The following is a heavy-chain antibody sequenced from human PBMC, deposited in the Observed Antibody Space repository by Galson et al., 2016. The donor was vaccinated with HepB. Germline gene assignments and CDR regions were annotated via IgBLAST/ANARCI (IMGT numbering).Heavy chain of an antibody. CDR2: ITNSGSTI. Sequence: SLRLSCAASGFTFSSYAMSRVRQVPGKGLEWVSYITNSGSTIYYADSVKGRFTISRDNAKNSLYLQMNSLRGEDTAVYYCAREGGYYGSGLVGFELWGQGTQVTVSS. CDR1: GFTFSSYA. CDR3: AREGGYYGSGLVGFEL. V-gene: IGHV3-48*03. J-gene: IGHJ4*02. D-gene: IGHD3-10*01.